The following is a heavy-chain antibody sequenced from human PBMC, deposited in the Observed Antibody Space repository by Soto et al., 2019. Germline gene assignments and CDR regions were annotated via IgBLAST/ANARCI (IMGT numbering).Heavy chain of an antibody. D-gene: IGHD6-19*01. J-gene: IGHJ4*02. CDR3: ARDLSGWSSFDY. CDR2: IYYSGST. V-gene: IGHV4-59*01. CDR1: GGSISSYY. Sequence: PSETLSLTCTVSGGSISSYYWSWIRQPPGKGLEWIGYIYYSGSTIYNPSLKSRVTISVDTSRNQFSLKLSSVTAADTAVYYCARDLSGWSSFDYWGQGTLVTVSS.